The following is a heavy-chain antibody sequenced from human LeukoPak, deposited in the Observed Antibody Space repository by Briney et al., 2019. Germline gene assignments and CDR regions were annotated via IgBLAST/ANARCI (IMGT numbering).Heavy chain of an antibody. Sequence: DSVKGRFTISRDNAKNSLYLQMYSLRAEDTAVYYCARSDYGDSFPQQIDYWGQGTLVTVSS. D-gene: IGHD4-17*01. J-gene: IGHJ4*02. CDR3: ARSDYGDSFPQQIDY. V-gene: IGHV3-21*01.